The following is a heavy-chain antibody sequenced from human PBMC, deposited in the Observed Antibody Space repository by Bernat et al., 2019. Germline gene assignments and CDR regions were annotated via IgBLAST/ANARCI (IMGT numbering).Heavy chain of an antibody. D-gene: IGHD2-2*01. V-gene: IGHV3-7*03. J-gene: IGHJ3*02. Sequence: EGQLVESGGGLVQPGGSLRLSCTASGFIFSSFWMSWVRQAPGKGLEWVANIEHGGGEKNYVDSVKGRFTISRENGRSSVYLQMNTLRAEDTAMYYCASYCSSTACTDAFDIWGQGTMVTVSS. CDR1: GFIFSSFW. CDR2: IEHGGGEK. CDR3: ASYCSSTACTDAFDI.